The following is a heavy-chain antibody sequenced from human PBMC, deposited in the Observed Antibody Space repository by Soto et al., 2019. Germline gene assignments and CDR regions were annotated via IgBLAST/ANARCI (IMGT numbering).Heavy chain of an antibody. D-gene: IGHD6-13*01. CDR2: IRSKANSYAT. V-gene: IGHV3-73*01. CDR3: TYSSSWSYDAFDI. Sequence: GGSLRLSCAASGFTFSSYAMSWVRQAPGKGLEWVGRIRSKANSYATAYAASVKGRFTISRDDSKNTAYLQMNSLKTEDTAVYYCTYSSSWSYDAFDIWGQGTMVTVSS. J-gene: IGHJ3*02. CDR1: GFTFSSYA.